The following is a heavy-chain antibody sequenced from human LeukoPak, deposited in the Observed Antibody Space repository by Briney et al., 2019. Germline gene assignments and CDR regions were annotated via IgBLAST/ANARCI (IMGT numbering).Heavy chain of an antibody. CDR1: GYTFTSYA. D-gene: IGHD6-19*01. V-gene: IGHV1-3*01. CDR2: INAGNGNT. CDR3: ARESGSSGWTFDP. Sequence: ASVKVSCKASGYTFTSYAMHWVRQAPGQRLEWMGWINAGNGNTKYSQKFQGRVTITRDTSASTAYMELSSLRSEDTAVYYCARESGSSGWTFDPWGQGTLVTVSS. J-gene: IGHJ5*02.